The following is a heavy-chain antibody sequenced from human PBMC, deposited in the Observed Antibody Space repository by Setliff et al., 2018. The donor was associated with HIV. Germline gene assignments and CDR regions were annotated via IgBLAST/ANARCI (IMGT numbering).Heavy chain of an antibody. CDR1: GDSITNDDYY. J-gene: IGHJ5*02. CDR2: IHYNGRT. D-gene: IGHD2-2*02. CDR3: ARYTSKVDWFDP. Sequence: NPSETLSLTCTVSGDSITNDDYYWGWIRQPPGKGLEWIAIIHYNGRTYYDPSLKSRVTIFVDTSKTRFYLKLRSVTASDTAVYYCARYTSKVDWFDPWGQGTLVTVSS. V-gene: IGHV4-39*01.